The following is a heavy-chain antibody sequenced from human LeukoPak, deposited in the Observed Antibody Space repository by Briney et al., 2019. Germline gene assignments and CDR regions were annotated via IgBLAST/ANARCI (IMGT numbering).Heavy chain of an antibody. V-gene: IGHV1-69*05. CDR1: GYTFTSYY. CDR2: IIPIFGTA. D-gene: IGHD6-19*01. CDR3: ARDRSSGWYGDAFDI. Sequence: ASVKVSCKASGYTFTSYYMHWVRQAPGQGLEWMGRIIPIFGTANYAQKFQGRVTITTGESTSTAYMELSSLRSEDTAVYYCARDRSSGWYGDAFDIWGQGTMVTVSS. J-gene: IGHJ3*02.